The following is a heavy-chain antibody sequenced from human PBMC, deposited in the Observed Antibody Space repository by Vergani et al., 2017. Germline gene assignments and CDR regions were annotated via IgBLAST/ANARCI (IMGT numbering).Heavy chain of an antibody. D-gene: IGHD3-10*01. CDR2: ITPGGST. J-gene: IGHJ4*02. V-gene: IGHV1-46*03. CDR1: GYTFTNHH. CDR3: ARTSSISGSYYNGEWDY. Sequence: VQLVQSGTEVKKPGASVKIACKTSGYTFTNHHLHWVRQAPGRGREWMGIITPGGSTDYGPKFQGRATMTRDTSTRTVYMDLTGLRSDGTAMYYCARTSSISGSYYNGEWDYWGQGTLVVVSS.